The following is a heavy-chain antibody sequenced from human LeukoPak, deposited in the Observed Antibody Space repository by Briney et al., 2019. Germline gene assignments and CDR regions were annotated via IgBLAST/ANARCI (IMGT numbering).Heavy chain of an antibody. V-gene: IGHV3-53*01. CDR1: GFTVSSNS. CDR3: ARVLRYCSGGNCYSGGLGYMDV. CDR2: IYSGDT. J-gene: IGHJ6*03. D-gene: IGHD2-15*01. Sequence: PGGSLRLSCTVSGFTVSSNSMSWVRQAPGKGLEWVSFIYSGDTHYSDSVKGRFTISRDHSKNTLYLQMNSLRAEDTAVYYCARVLRYCSGGNCYSGGLGYMDVWGKGTTVTISS.